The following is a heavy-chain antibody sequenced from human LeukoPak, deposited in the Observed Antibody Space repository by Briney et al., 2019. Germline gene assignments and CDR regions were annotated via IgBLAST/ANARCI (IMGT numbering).Heavy chain of an antibody. Sequence: SETLSLTCAVYGGSFSGYYWSWIRQPPGKGLEWIGEINHSGSTNYNPSLKSRVTISVDTSKNRFSLKLSSVTAADTAVYYCARGGCSGGSCYSLYYYYMDVWGKGTTVTISS. CDR1: GGSFSGYY. CDR2: INHSGST. V-gene: IGHV4-34*01. J-gene: IGHJ6*03. D-gene: IGHD2-15*01. CDR3: ARGGCSGGSCYSLYYYYMDV.